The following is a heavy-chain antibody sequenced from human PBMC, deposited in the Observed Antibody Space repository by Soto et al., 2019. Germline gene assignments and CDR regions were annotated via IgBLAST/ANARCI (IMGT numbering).Heavy chain of an antibody. J-gene: IGHJ6*02. CDR3: ARQGRYCSSTSCYSYYYYGMDV. CDR2: IDPSDSYT. Sequence: GESLKISCKGSGYSFTSYWISWVRQMPGKGLEWMGRIDPSDSYTNCSPSFQGHVTISADKSISTAYLQWSSLKASDTAMYYCARQGRYCSSTSCYSYYYYGMDVWGQGTTVTVSS. V-gene: IGHV5-10-1*01. D-gene: IGHD2-2*01. CDR1: GYSFTSYW.